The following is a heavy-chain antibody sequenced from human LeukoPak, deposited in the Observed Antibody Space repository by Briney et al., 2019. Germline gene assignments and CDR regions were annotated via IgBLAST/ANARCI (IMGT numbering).Heavy chain of an antibody. CDR3: ARRGYQLLYSTWYFDY. D-gene: IGHD2-2*02. Sequence: ASVKVSCKASGYTFTSYDINWVRQAPGQGLEWMGWMNPNSGNTGYAQKFQGRVTITRNTSISTAYMELSSLRSEDTAVYYCARRGYQLLYSTWYFDYWGQGTLVTVSS. CDR2: MNPNSGNT. J-gene: IGHJ4*02. CDR1: GYTFTSYD. V-gene: IGHV1-8*03.